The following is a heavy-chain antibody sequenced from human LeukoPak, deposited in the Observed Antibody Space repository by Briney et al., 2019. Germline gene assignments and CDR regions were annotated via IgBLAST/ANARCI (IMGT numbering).Heavy chain of an antibody. V-gene: IGHV3-23*01. CDR2: ISCRGGRT. Sequence: GGSLRLSCAASGFTFNSYAMSWVRQAPGKGLEWVSGISCRGGRTYYADSVEGRFTISRDNSKNTLYLQLNSLRAEDTAVYYCAKGIEQWPGDYYYYGMDVWGQGTTVTVSS. CDR1: GFTFNSYA. CDR3: AKGIEQWPGDYYYYGMDV. D-gene: IGHD6-19*01. J-gene: IGHJ6*02.